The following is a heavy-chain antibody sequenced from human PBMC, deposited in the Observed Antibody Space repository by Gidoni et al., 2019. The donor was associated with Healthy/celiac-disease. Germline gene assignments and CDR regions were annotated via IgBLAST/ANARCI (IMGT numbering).Heavy chain of an antibody. CDR2: IRSKANSYAT. CDR3: TFFPITIFGVTGGY. D-gene: IGHD3-3*01. V-gene: IGHV3-73*02. CDR1: GFTFSGSA. Sequence: EVQLVESGGGLVQPGGSLKLSCAASGFTFSGSAMHWVRQASGKGLEWVGRIRSKANSYATAYAASVKGRFTISRDDSKNTAYLQMNSLKTEDTAVYYCTFFPITIFGVTGGYWGQGTLVTVSS. J-gene: IGHJ4*02.